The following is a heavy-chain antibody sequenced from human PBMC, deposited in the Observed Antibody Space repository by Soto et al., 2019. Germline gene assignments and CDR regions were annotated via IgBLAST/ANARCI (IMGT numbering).Heavy chain of an antibody. V-gene: IGHV3-21*01. CDR2: IGTSSSYI. J-gene: IGHJ6*02. CDR3: ARASVRESLYYYYGMDV. D-gene: IGHD3-10*02. Sequence: PVGSLRLSCAASGFTSSSYTMNWVRQAPGRGLEWVSSIGTSSSYIYYADSVKGRFTISRDNAKNSLFLQMNSLRADDTAVYYSARASVRESLYYYYGMDVWGQGPTVTASS. CDR1: GFTSSSYT.